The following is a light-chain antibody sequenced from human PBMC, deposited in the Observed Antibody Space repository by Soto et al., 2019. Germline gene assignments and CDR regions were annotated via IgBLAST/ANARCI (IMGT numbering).Light chain of an antibody. Sequence: QSALTQPASVSGSPGQSITISCTGTSSDVGGYNYVSWYQHHPGKAPNLMIYEVFNRPSGVSNRFSGSKSGNPASLTISGLQAEDEGDYYCTSYASTTPHVVFGGGTKLTVL. J-gene: IGLJ2*01. CDR1: SSDVGGYNY. CDR3: TSYASTTPHVV. CDR2: EVF. V-gene: IGLV2-14*01.